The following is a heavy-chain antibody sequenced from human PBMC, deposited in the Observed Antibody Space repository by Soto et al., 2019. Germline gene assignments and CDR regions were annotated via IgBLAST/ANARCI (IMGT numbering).Heavy chain of an antibody. Sequence: GGSLRLSCAASGFTFSSYAMHWVRQAPGKGLEYVSAISSNGGSTYYANTVKGRFTISRDNSKNTLYLQMGSLRAEDMAVYYCAREDGSWPTYYYYGMDVWGQGTTVTV. D-gene: IGHD6-13*01. V-gene: IGHV3-64*01. CDR2: ISSNGGST. CDR3: AREDGSWPTYYYYGMDV. CDR1: GFTFSSYA. J-gene: IGHJ6*02.